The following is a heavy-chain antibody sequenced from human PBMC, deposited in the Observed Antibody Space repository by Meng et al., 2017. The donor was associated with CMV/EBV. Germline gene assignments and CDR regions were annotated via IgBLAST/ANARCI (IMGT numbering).Heavy chain of an antibody. V-gene: IGHV4-39*07. CDR3: ARAVGGSGWYYFDY. CDR2: IYYTGST. D-gene: IGHD6-19*01. CDR1: GGSISSSSYY. Sequence: SETLSLTCTVSGGSISSSSYYWGWIRQPPVKGLEWIGSIYYTGSTYYNPSLKSRVTISVDTSKNQFSLKLSSVTAADTAVYYCARAVGGSGWYYFDYWGQGTLVTVSS. J-gene: IGHJ4*02.